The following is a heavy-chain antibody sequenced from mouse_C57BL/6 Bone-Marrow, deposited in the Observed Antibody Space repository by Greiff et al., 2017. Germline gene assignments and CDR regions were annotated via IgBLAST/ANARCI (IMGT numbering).Heavy chain of an antibody. CDR3: AREDCWYFDV. J-gene: IGHJ1*01. Sequence: VQLQQSGPELVKPGASVKVSCKASGYAFTSYNMYWVKQSHGKSLEWIGYIDPSNGGTSYNQKFKGKATLTVDKSSSTAYMHLNSLTSEDSAVYYCAREDCWYFDVWGAGTTVTVSS. CDR1: GYAFTSYN. V-gene: IGHV1S135*01. CDR2: IDPSNGGT.